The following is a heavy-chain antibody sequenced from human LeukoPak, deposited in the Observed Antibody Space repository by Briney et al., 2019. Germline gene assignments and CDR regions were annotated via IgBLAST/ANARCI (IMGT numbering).Heavy chain of an antibody. CDR3: ARGGHGYAFDI. CDR2: IYYSGST. CDR1: GSSISSGDYY. Sequence: SQTLSLTCTVSGSSISSGDYYWSWIRQPPGKGLEWIGYIYYSGSTYYNPSLKSRVTISVDTSKNQFSLKLSSVTAADTAVYYCARGGHGYAFDIWGQGTMVTVSS. J-gene: IGHJ3*02. V-gene: IGHV4-30-4*08.